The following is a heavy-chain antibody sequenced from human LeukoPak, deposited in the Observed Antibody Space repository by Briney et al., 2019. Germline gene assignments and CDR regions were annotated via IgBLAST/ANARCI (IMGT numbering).Heavy chain of an antibody. V-gene: IGHV5-51*01. CDR3: ARPPRDDSSGYYSAFDI. CDR2: IYPGDSDT. D-gene: IGHD3-22*01. CDR1: GYRFTNYW. J-gene: IGHJ3*02. Sequence: GESLKISCKGSGYRFTNYWIGWVRQLPGKGLEGMGIIYPGDSDTRYSPSFQGQVTISADKSISTAYLQWNSLKALDTAMYYCARPPRDDSSGYYSAFDIWGQGTMVTVSS.